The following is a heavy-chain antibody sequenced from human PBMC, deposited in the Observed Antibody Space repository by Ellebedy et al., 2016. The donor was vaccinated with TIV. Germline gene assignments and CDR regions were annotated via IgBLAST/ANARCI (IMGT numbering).Heavy chain of an antibody. Sequence: PGGSLRLSCAASGFTFSSYAMSWVRQAPGKGLEWVSSVSGSGGTTYHADSVKGRFTISRDNSRNTLYLQMSSLRAEDTAIYYCAKDPYRENYSFAAFDIWGQGIMVTVSS. J-gene: IGHJ3*02. D-gene: IGHD1-7*01. CDR3: AKDPYRENYSFAAFDI. V-gene: IGHV3-23*01. CDR2: VSGSGGTT. CDR1: GFTFSSYA.